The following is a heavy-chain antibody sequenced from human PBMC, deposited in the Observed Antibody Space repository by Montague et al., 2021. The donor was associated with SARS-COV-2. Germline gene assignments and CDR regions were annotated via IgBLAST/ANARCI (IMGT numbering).Heavy chain of an antibody. CDR1: GGSISNSIYY. D-gene: IGHD5-18*01. CDR3: ARPGSGYSYGSGAFDY. V-gene: IGHV4-39*01. J-gene: IGHJ4*02. CDR2: IYYTENT. Sequence: SETLSLTCTVSGGSISNSIYYWDWIRQPPGKGLEWIGNIYYTENTYYNPSLKSRVTISIDTSKNQFSLNLSSVTAADTAVYYCARPGSGYSYGSGAFDYWGQGTLVTVSS.